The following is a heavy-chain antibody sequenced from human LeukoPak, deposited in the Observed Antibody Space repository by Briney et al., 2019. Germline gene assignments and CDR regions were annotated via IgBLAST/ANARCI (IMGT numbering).Heavy chain of an antibody. CDR1: GFTFSSYW. J-gene: IGHJ4*02. D-gene: IGHD6-6*01. CDR2: MKQSGGEK. CDR3: ARGVYEFDY. Sequence: GGSLGLSCAASGFTFSSYWMSWVRQAPGKGLEWVANMKQSGGEKYYADSVKGRFTISRDNVKNSLYLQMNSLRAEDTAVYCCARGVYEFDYWGQGTLVTVSS. V-gene: IGHV3-7*01.